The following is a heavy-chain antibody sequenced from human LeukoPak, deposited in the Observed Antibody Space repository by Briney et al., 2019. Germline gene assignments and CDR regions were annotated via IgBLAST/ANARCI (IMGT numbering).Heavy chain of an antibody. CDR3: ATTVRYNWNYDAFAI. CDR1: GYTFTGYY. V-gene: IGHV1-2*02. D-gene: IGHD1-7*01. Sequence: GASVKVSCKASGYTFTGYYMHWVRQTPGQGLEWMGWINPNSGGTNYAQKFQGRVTMTRDTSISTAYMELSRLRSDDTAVYYCATTVRYNWNYDAFAIWGQGTMVTVSS. CDR2: INPNSGGT. J-gene: IGHJ3*02.